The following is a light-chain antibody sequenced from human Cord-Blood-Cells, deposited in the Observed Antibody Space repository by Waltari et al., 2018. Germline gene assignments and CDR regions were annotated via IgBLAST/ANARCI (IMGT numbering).Light chain of an antibody. Sequence: DIQMTQSPSSLSASVGDRVTITCRASQSISSYLNWYQQKPGKAPKLLIYAASSLQSGVPSRFSGSGSGTDFTHTISSLQPEDFATYYCQQSYSTPWTFGQGTKVEFK. CDR3: QQSYSTPWT. J-gene: IGKJ1*01. V-gene: IGKV1-39*01. CDR2: AAS. CDR1: QSISSY.